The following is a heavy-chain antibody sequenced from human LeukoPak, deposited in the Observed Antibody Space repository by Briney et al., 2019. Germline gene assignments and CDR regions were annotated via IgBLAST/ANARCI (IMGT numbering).Heavy chain of an antibody. V-gene: IGHV3-73*01. CDR2: VRSKANSYAT. Sequence: GGSLRLSCAASGFTLSGSAMHWVRQASGKGLEWVGRVRSKANSYATTYAASVKGRFTISRDDSKNTAYLQMNSPKAEDTAIYYCTRYNVGFDYWGQGTLVTFSS. CDR3: TRYNVGFDY. CDR1: GFTLSGSA. D-gene: IGHD1-14*01. J-gene: IGHJ4*02.